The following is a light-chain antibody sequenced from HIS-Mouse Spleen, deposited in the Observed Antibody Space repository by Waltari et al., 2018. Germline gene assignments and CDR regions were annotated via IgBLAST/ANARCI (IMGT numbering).Light chain of an antibody. CDR3: CSYAGSYTFEVV. J-gene: IGLJ2*01. V-gene: IGLV2-11*01. CDR2: DVI. Sequence: QSALTQPRSVSGSPGPSVPISCTGTSSDVGGYNYRSWYQQHPGKPPKLMIYDVIKRPSGVPDRFSCSKSGNTASLTISGLQAEDEADYYCCSYAGSYTFEVVFGGGTKLTVL. CDR1: SSDVGGYNY.